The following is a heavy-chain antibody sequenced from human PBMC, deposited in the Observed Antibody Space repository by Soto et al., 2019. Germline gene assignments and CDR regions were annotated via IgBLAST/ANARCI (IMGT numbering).Heavy chain of an antibody. Sequence: ASVKVSCKASGYAFTSYGISWVRQAPGQGLERMGWISAYNGNTNYAQKLQGRVTMTTDTSTSTAYMELRSLRSDDTAVYYCARKSTQGVYWYYYDSSGYPGFDYWGQGTLVTVSS. J-gene: IGHJ4*02. CDR3: ARKSTQGVYWYYYDSSGYPGFDY. D-gene: IGHD3-22*01. CDR1: GYAFTSYG. CDR2: ISAYNGNT. V-gene: IGHV1-18*01.